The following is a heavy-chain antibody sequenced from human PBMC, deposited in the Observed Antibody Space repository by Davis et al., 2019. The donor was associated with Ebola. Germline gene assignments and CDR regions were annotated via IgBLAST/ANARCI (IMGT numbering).Heavy chain of an antibody. Sequence: AASVKVSCKASGGTFSSYAISWVRQAPGQGLEWMGGIIPIFGTANYAQKFQGRVTITADESTSTAYMELSSLRSEDTAVYYCAKTLRFLEWSHYGMDVWGQGTTVTVSS. CDR3: AKTLRFLEWSHYGMDV. J-gene: IGHJ6*02. V-gene: IGHV1-69*13. D-gene: IGHD3-3*01. CDR1: GGTFSSYA. CDR2: IIPIFGTA.